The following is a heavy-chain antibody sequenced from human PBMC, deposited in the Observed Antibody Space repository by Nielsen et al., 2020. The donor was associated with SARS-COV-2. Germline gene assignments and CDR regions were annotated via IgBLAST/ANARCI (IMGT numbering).Heavy chain of an antibody. CDR1: GFTFSSYA. CDR2: INHSGST. J-gene: IGHJ6*03. CDR3: ARVRKNYYYYYMDV. V-gene: IGHV4-34*01. Sequence: ESLKISCAASGFTFSSYAMHWIRQPPGKGLEWIGEINHSGSTNYNPSLKSRVTISVDTSKNQFSLKLSSVTAADTAVYYCARVRKNYYYYYMDVWGKGPRSPSP.